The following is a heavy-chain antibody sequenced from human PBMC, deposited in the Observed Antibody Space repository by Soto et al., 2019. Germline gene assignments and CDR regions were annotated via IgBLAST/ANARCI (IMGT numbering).Heavy chain of an antibody. CDR2: ISGSGGST. V-gene: IGHV3-23*01. CDR3: GKESVSNHYIWGSARTIDY. Sequence: EVQLLESGGGLVQPEGSLRLSCAASGFTFSSYAMSWVRQAPGKGLEWVSAISGSGGSTYYAASVKGRFTISRDNPKNTLDLQMNSLRVEDMAVYYCGKESVSNHYIWGSARTIDYWGQGTLVTVSS. J-gene: IGHJ4*02. D-gene: IGHD3-16*01. CDR1: GFTFSSYA.